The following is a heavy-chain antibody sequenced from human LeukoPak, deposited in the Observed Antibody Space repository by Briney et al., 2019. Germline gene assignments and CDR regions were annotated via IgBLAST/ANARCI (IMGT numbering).Heavy chain of an antibody. CDR3: ARGSTWPDAFDI. Sequence: GGSLRLSCAASGFTFSSYGMSWVRQAPGKGLEWVSAITATSSSTHDADSVQGRFTISRDNSKNTLYLQMNSLRAEDTAVYYCARGSTWPDAFDIWGQGTMVTVSS. J-gene: IGHJ3*02. CDR2: ITATSSST. D-gene: IGHD5-12*01. CDR1: GFTFSSYG. V-gene: IGHV3-23*01.